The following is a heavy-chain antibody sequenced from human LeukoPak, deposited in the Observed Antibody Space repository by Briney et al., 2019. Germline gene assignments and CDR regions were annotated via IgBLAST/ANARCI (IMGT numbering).Heavy chain of an antibody. J-gene: IGHJ3*02. CDR3: ARPRYYDSSGYYFDI. Sequence: PGGSLRLSCAASGFTFSEYYMSWIRQAPGKGLEWVSYISNSNHFRNYADSVRGRFAISRDNAKNSLSLQMNSLRAEGTAVYYCARPRYYDSSGYYFDIWGQGTMVTVSS. V-gene: IGHV3-11*03. CDR1: GFTFSEYY. D-gene: IGHD3-22*01. CDR2: ISNSNHFR.